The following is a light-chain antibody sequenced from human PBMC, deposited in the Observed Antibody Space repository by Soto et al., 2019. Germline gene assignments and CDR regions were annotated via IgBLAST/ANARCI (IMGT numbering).Light chain of an antibody. CDR1: SSDIGAYDY. CDR3: SSYTSSSTPYV. J-gene: IGLJ1*01. V-gene: IGLV2-14*01. Sequence: QSALTQPASVSGSPGQSITISCTGSSSDIGAYDYVSWYQQRPVKAPKLMIFDVTNRPSGVSDRFSGSKSGNTASLTISGLQTEDEAVYYCSSYTSSSTPYVFGTGTQLTVL. CDR2: DVT.